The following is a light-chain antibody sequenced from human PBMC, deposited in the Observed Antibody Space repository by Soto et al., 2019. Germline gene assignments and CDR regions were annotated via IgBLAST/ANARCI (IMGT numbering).Light chain of an antibody. CDR1: QSVSNT. CDR2: GAS. CDR3: QRYHTWALT. J-gene: IGKJ4*01. Sequence: EIVMTQSPATLSVSPGERATLSCRASQSVSNTLAWYQQKPGQAPRLLIYGASTRATGIPARFSGSGSGAEFTLTISGLQCGDFAVCSCQRYHTWALTFGGGAKGESK. V-gene: IGKV3-15*01.